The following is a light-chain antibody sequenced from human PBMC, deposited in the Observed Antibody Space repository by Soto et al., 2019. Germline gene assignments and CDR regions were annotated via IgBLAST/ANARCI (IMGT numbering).Light chain of an antibody. CDR1: QSVSSN. J-gene: IGKJ2*01. Sequence: IVMTQSPATLSVSPGEGATLSCRASQSVSSNLAWYQQKPGQAPRLLIYDASTRASGIQARFSGSGSGTEFTLTISSLQSEDFAVYYCQQYHNWPPYTFGQGTKLEIK. V-gene: IGKV3-15*01. CDR2: DAS. CDR3: QQYHNWPPYT.